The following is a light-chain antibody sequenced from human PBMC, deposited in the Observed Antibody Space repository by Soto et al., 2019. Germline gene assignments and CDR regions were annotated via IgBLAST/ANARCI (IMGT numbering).Light chain of an antibody. CDR1: QGISNY. Sequence: DRQLTHSPSSLCASVGDRVTVTCHAIQGISNYLNWDQQKPGEAPKLLIYDASNLETGVPSRFSGSGSGTDITFTISSLKPEDIATYYCQQYDNLTLTFGGGTKVDIK. J-gene: IGKJ4*01. CDR3: QQYDNLTLT. CDR2: DAS. V-gene: IGKV1-33*01.